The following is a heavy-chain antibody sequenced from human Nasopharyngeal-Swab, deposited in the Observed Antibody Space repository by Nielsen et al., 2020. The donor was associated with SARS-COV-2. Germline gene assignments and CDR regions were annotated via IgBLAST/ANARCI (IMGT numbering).Heavy chain of an antibody. D-gene: IGHD6-13*01. V-gene: IGHV4-34*01. CDR3: ARGGIAAAGPYYYYGMDV. Sequence: SQTLSLTCAVYCGSFRCYYWSWIRQPPGKGLEWIGEINHSGSTNYNPSLKSRVTIPVDTSKNQFSLKLSSVTAADTAVYYCARGGIAAAGPYYYYGMDVWGQGTTVTVSS. CDR1: CGSFRCYY. CDR2: INHSGST. J-gene: IGHJ6*02.